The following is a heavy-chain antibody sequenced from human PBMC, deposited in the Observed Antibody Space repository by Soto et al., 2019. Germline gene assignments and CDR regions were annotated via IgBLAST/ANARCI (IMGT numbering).Heavy chain of an antibody. D-gene: IGHD5-18*01. CDR2: IYYRGTT. V-gene: IGHV4-59*12. CDR3: TRVATAVPS. CDR1: NGSLNVYY. Sequence: SETLSLTCNVSNGSLNVYYWSWIRQPPGKELEWIGNIYYRGTTNYNPSLQGRVTMSIDTSKNQFSLMLTSVTAADTAVYYCTRVATAVPSWGRGVLVTVSS. J-gene: IGHJ5*02.